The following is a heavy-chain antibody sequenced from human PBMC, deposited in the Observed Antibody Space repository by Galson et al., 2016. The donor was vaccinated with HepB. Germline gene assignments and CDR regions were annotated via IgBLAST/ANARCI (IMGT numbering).Heavy chain of an antibody. D-gene: IGHD2-8*02. J-gene: IGHJ4*02. V-gene: IGHV3-23*01. CDR3: AKEGSIIVLLITPLVD. Sequence: SLRLSCAASGFTLSNYAMNWVRQAPGEGLEWVSAISGFGGSTYYSDSVKGRFTISRDSSNNTLYLQTDSLRADDTAVYYCAKEGSIIVLLITPLVDWGQGTLVTVSS. CDR1: GFTLSNYA. CDR2: ISGFGGST.